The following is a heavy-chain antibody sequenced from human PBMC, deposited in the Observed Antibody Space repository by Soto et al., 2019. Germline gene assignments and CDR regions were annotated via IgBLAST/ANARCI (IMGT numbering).Heavy chain of an antibody. CDR1: GGTFSSYA. Sequence: SVKVSCKASGGTFSSYAISWVRQAPGQGLEWMGGIIPIFGTANYAQKFQGRVTITADKSTSTAYMELSSLRSEDTAVYYCATLVRGSYRWKYAFDIWGQGTMVTVSS. V-gene: IGHV1-69*06. CDR3: ATLVRGSYRWKYAFDI. CDR2: IIPIFGTA. J-gene: IGHJ3*02. D-gene: IGHD3-16*02.